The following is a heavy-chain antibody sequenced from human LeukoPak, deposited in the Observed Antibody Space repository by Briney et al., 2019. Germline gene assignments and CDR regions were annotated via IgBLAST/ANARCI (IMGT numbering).Heavy chain of an antibody. CDR3: ARGPAFDP. CDR2: IYSGGST. J-gene: IGHJ5*02. Sequence: GGSLRLSCAASGFIFDDYGMSWVRQAPGKGLEWVSVIYSGGSTYYADSVKGRFTISRDNAKNTLYLQMNSLRAEDTAVYYCARGPAFDPWGQGTLVTVSS. V-gene: IGHV3-66*01. CDR1: GFIFDDYG.